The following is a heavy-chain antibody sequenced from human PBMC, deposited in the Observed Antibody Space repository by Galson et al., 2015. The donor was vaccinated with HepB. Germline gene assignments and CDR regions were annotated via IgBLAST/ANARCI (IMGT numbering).Heavy chain of an antibody. J-gene: IGHJ3*02. D-gene: IGHD3-22*01. CDR1: GFTFSSYW. Sequence: SLRLSCAASGFTFSSYWMHWVRQAPGKGLVWVSRINSDGSSTSYADSVKGRFTISRDNAKNTLYLQMNSLRAEDTAVYYCASLYYYDSSALDAFDIWGQGTMVTVSS. V-gene: IGHV3-74*01. CDR2: INSDGSST. CDR3: ASLYYYDSSALDAFDI.